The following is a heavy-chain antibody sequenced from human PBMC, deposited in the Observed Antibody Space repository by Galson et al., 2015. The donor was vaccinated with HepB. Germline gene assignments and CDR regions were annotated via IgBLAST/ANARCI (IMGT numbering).Heavy chain of an antibody. Sequence: TLSLTCAVYGGSFSGYYWSWIRQHPGKGLEWIGYIYYSGSTYYNPSLKSRVTISVDSSKNQFSLKLSSVTAADTAVYYCARRRGGSYGGRGKYYFDYWGQGTLVTVSS. J-gene: IGHJ4*02. D-gene: IGHD4-23*01. CDR2: IYYSGST. CDR3: ARRRGGSYGGRGKYYFDY. CDR1: GGSFSGYY. V-gene: IGHV4-31*11.